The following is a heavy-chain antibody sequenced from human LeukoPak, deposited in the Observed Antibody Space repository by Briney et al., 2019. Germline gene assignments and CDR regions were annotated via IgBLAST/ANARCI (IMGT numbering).Heavy chain of an antibody. V-gene: IGHV4-30-2*01. D-gene: IGHD3-22*01. CDR2: IYHSGST. CDR1: GGSISSGGYY. CDR3: ATLPTYYYDSSGYPRPSGYFDY. J-gene: IGHJ4*02. Sequence: SETLSLTCSVSGGSISSGGYYWSWIRQPPGKGLEWIGYIYHSGSTYYNPSLKSRVTISVDRSKNQFSLKLSSVTAADTAVYYCATLPTYYYDSSGYPRPSGYFDYWGQGTLVTVSS.